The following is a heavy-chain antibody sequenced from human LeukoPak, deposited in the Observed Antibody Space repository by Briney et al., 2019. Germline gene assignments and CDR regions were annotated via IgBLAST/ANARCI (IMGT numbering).Heavy chain of an antibody. Sequence: SETLSLTCTVYGGSISSYYWSWIRQPPGKGLEWIGYIYYSGSTNYNPSLKSRVTISVDTSKNQFSLKLSSVTAADTAVYYCASSFYDSSGYDYWGQGTLVTVSS. V-gene: IGHV4-59*01. D-gene: IGHD3-22*01. J-gene: IGHJ4*02. CDR3: ASSFYDSSGYDY. CDR2: IYYSGST. CDR1: GGSISSYY.